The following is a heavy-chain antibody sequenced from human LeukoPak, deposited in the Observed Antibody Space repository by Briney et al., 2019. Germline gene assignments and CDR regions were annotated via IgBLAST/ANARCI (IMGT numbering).Heavy chain of an antibody. J-gene: IGHJ6*02. Sequence: ASVTVSCKASGYTFTSNDINWVRQATGQGLEWMGWMNPNSGNTGYAQKFQGRVTMTRNTSISTAYMELSSLRSEDTAVYYCARTSSSWFHYYGMDVWGQGTTVTVSS. V-gene: IGHV1-8*01. CDR2: MNPNSGNT. D-gene: IGHD6-13*01. CDR3: ARTSSSWFHYYGMDV. CDR1: GYTFTSND.